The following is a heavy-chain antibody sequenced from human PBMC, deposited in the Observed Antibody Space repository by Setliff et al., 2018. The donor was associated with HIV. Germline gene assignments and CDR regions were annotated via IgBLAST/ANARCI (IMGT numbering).Heavy chain of an antibody. CDR3: TRAGYGHGFDI. V-gene: IGHV3-72*01. J-gene: IGHJ6*02. CDR1: GFNFSTHT. CDR2: IANKADSHTI. D-gene: IGHD5-18*01. Sequence: PGGSLRLSCAASGFNFSTHTMNWIRQAPGKGLEWVGRIANKADSHTIQYAASVQGRFTISRDDSKNSLYLQMSNLQAEDTALYYCTRAGYGHGFDIWGQGTTVTVSS.